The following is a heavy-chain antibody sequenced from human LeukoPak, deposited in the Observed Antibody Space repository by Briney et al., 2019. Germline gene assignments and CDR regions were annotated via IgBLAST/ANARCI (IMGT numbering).Heavy chain of an antibody. D-gene: IGHD2-21*02. Sequence: SETLSLTCTVSGYSISRGYYWGWIRQPPGEGLEWIGSIYHSGSTYYNPSLKSRVTISVDTSKNQFSLTLSSVTAADTAVYYCARVGLFVVVTAIRGQYYFDYWGQGTLVTVSS. CDR1: GYSISRGYY. CDR3: ARVGLFVVVTAIRGQYYFDY. V-gene: IGHV4-38-2*02. J-gene: IGHJ4*02. CDR2: IYHSGST.